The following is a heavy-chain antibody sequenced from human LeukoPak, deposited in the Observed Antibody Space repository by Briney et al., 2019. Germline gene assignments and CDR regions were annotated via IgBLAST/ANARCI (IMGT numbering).Heavy chain of an antibody. Sequence: GGSLRLSCAASGFTFSSYAMSWVRQAPGKGLEWVSAISGSGGSTYYADSVKGRFTISRDNSKNTPYLQMNSLRAEDTAVYYCAFLRDYDFWSGYPWGQGTLVTVSS. V-gene: IGHV3-23*01. CDR1: GFTFSSYA. J-gene: IGHJ5*02. CDR3: AFLRDYDFWSGYP. CDR2: ISGSGGST. D-gene: IGHD3-3*01.